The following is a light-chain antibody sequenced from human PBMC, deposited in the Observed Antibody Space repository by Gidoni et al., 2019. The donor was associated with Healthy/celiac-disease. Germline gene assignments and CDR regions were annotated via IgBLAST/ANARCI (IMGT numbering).Light chain of an antibody. V-gene: IGLV2-14*01. CDR1: SSDVGAYNY. CDR3: SSYTSSSRYV. Sequence: QSALTPPASVSGSPGQSITISCTGTSSDVGAYNYVSWYQQHPGKAPKLMIYDVSNRPSGVSNRFSGSKSGNTASLTISGLQAEDEADYYCSSYTSSSRYVFGTGTKVTVL. CDR2: DVS. J-gene: IGLJ1*01.